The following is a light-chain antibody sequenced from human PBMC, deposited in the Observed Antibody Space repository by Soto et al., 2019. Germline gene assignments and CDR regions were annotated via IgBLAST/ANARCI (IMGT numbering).Light chain of an antibody. CDR1: QSVSSN. CDR3: QQYNNWLRV. CDR2: GAS. V-gene: IGKV3-15*01. Sequence: EIVMTQSPATLSVSPGERATLSCRASQSVSSNLAWYQQKPGQAPRLLIYGASTRATGIPARFSGSGSGTEFTLTISSRQSEDFAVYYCQQYNNWLRVFGPGTKVDIK. J-gene: IGKJ3*01.